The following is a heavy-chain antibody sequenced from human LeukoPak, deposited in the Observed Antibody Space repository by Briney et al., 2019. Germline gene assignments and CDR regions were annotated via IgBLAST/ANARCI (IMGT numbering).Heavy chain of an antibody. V-gene: IGHV4-34*01. CDR3: ARGDLYYYGSGSYKTYYYYGMDV. D-gene: IGHD3-10*01. CDR2: INHSGST. J-gene: IGHJ6*02. CDR1: GGSFSGYY. Sequence: PSETLSLTCAVYGGSFSGYYWSWIRQPPGKGLEWIGEINHSGSTNYNPSLKSRVTISVDTPKNQFSLKLSSVTAADTAVYYCARGDLYYYGSGSYKTYYYYGMDVWGQGTTVTVSS.